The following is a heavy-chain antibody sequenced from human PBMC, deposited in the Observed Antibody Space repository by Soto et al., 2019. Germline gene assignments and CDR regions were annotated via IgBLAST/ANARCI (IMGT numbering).Heavy chain of an antibody. CDR2: IFSSGST. V-gene: IGHV4-59*08. Sequence: PSETLSLTCTVSGGSISSYYWSWIRQPPGKGLEWIGYIFSSGSTNYNPSLKSRVTISIDTSKNQFSLKLSSVTAADTAVYYCARHVRYSSGYYFDYWGQGTLVTVSS. D-gene: IGHD6-19*01. J-gene: IGHJ4*02. CDR3: ARHVRYSSGYYFDY. CDR1: GGSISSYY.